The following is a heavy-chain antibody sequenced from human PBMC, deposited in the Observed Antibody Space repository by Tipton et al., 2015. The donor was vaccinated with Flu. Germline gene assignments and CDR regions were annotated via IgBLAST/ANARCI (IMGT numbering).Heavy chain of an antibody. V-gene: IGHV4-38-2*01. J-gene: IGHJ2*01. CDR2: IYHSGST. CDR3: ARSSNSYWYFDL. Sequence: TLSLTCDVSGYSISSGYYWGWIRQPPGKGLEWIGNIYHSGSTYYNPPLRSRVTMSVHTSKNQFSLKLISVTAADTAVYYCARSSNSYWYFDLWGRGTLVTVSS. CDR1: GYSISSGYY. D-gene: IGHD1-7*01.